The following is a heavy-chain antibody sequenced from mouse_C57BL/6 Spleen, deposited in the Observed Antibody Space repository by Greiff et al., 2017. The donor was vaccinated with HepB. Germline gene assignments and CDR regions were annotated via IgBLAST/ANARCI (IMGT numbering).Heavy chain of an antibody. CDR2: INPSTGGT. CDR3: ASLFYYGSSYFDY. D-gene: IGHD1-1*01. V-gene: IGHV1-42*01. CDR1: GYSFTGYY. Sequence: EVKLMESGPELVKPGASVKISCKASGYSFTGYYMNWVKQSPEKSLEWIGEINPSTGGTTYNQKFKAKATLTVDKSSSTAYMQLKSLTSEDSAVYYCASLFYYGSSYFDYWGQGTTLTVSS. J-gene: IGHJ2*01.